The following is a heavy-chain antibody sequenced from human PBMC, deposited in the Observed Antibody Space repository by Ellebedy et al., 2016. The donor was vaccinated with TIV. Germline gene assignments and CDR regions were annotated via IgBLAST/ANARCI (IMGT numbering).Heavy chain of an antibody. J-gene: IGHJ4*02. Sequence: ESLKISCAASGFTFSSYWMSWIRQPPGKGLEWIGEINHSGSTNYNPSLKSRVTISVDTSKNQFSLKLSSVTAADTAVYYCSVDTAANGTDYWGQGTLVTVSS. CDR3: SVDTAANGTDY. CDR2: INHSGST. D-gene: IGHD5-18*01. V-gene: IGHV4-34*08. CDR1: GFTFSSYW.